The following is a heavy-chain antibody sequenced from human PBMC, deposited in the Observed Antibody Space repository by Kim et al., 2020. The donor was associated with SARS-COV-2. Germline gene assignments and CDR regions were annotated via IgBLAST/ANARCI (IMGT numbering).Heavy chain of an antibody. CDR2: IIPIFGTA. D-gene: IGHD2-15*01. Sequence: SVKVSCKASGGTFSSYAISWVRQAPGQGLEWMGGIIPIFGTANYAQKFQGRVTITADESTSTAYMELSSLRSEDTAVYYCARIGYRGRYCSGGSCDDYWGQGTLVTVSS. V-gene: IGHV1-69*13. CDR1: GGTFSSYA. J-gene: IGHJ4*02. CDR3: ARIGYRGRYCSGGSCDDY.